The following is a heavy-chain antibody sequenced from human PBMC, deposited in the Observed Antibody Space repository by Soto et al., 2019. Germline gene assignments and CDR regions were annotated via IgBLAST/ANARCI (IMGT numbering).Heavy chain of an antibody. J-gene: IGHJ4*02. V-gene: IGHV3-30*18. CDR1: GFTFSSYG. CDR2: ISYDGSNK. Sequence: QVQLVESGGGVVQPGRSLRLSCAASGFTFSSYGRHWVRQAPGKGLEWVAVISYDGSNKYYADSVKGRFTISRDNYKNTLYLQMNSLRAEDTAVYYGAKDSIRLIYDSSGYHDYWGQGTLVTVSS. CDR3: AKDSIRLIYDSSGYHDY. D-gene: IGHD3-22*01.